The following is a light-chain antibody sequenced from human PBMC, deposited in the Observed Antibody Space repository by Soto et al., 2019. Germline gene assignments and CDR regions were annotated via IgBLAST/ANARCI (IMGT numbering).Light chain of an antibody. CDR1: QRISNA. CDR3: QQLHDYPIT. CDR2: DAS. J-gene: IGKJ5*01. Sequence: EVLMTQSPATRSVSPGERVILSCRASQRISNALAWYQQKAGQAPRLLIYDASTRATGIPARFSGSGSGTEFTLTISSLQSEDFATYYCQQLHDYPITFGQGTRLEIK. V-gene: IGKV3-15*01.